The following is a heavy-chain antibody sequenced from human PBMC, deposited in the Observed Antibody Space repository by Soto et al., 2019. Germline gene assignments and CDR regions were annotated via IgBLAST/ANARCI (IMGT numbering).Heavy chain of an antibody. Sequence: QVQLVESGGGLVKPGGSLRLSCAASGFTFSDYYMNWIRQAPGKGLEWVSYISSSGRTIYYADSVKGRFTMSRDNAKNSLYPQMNRLRAEGTAVYSCARGVYDGWWRGGDCDSNWFDPWGQGTLVTVSS. CDR1: GFTFSDYY. D-gene: IGHD2-21*02. CDR2: ISSSGRTI. CDR3: ARGVYDGWWRGGDCDSNWFDP. V-gene: IGHV3-11*01. J-gene: IGHJ5*02.